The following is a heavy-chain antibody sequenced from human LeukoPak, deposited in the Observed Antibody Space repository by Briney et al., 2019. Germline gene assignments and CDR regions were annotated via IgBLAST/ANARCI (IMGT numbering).Heavy chain of an antibody. J-gene: IGHJ4*02. CDR1: GYTFTVYY. CDR3: AREGAGGSWAGY. CDR2: INPNSGYT. Sequence: ASVMVSCKASGYTFTVYYIHWVRQAPGQGLEWMGWINPNSGYTNFAQKFQGRVTVTRDTSISTAFMQWNRLTSDDTAVYYCAREGAGGSWAGYWGQGTLVTVSS. V-gene: IGHV1-2*02. D-gene: IGHD1-26*01.